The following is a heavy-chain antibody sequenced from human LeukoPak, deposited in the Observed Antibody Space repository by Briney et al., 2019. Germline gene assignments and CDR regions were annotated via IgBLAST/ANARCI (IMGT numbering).Heavy chain of an antibody. D-gene: IGHD1-26*01. CDR3: ARRPYSGSPNWFDP. J-gene: IGHJ5*02. CDR1: GHRFANHW. V-gene: IGHV5-51*01. CDR2: INLGDSDT. Sequence: GESLKISCEVSGHRFANHWIGWVRQMPGKGLEWMGIINLGDSDTKYSPSFQGQVTISLDKSISTAYLQWRSLKASDTAMYYCARRPYSGSPNWFDPWGQGTLVTVSS.